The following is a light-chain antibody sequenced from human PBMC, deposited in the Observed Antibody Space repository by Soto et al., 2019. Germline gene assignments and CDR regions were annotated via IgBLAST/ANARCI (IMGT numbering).Light chain of an antibody. CDR2: DAS. Sequence: EIVFSHSPSTLSLSPGERATLSCRASQSVSSYLAWYQQKPGQAPRLLIYDASNRATGIPARFSGSGSGTDFTLTISSLESEDFAVYYCQQRSNWPPITFGQGTRLEIK. CDR3: QQRSNWPPIT. J-gene: IGKJ5*01. CDR1: QSVSSY. V-gene: IGKV3-11*01.